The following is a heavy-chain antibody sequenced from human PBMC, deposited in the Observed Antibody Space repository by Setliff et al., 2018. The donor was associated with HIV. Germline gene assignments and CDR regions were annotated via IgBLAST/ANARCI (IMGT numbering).Heavy chain of an antibody. Sequence: PSEPLSLTCTVSGGSISSGDYYWSWIRQPPGKGLEWIGNIYDSESTYYNPSLKSRVTISVDTSKNQFSLKLNAVPAEDTAVYYCARAPGPYGDYNWFDPWGQGALVTVSS. CDR2: IYDSEST. J-gene: IGHJ5*02. V-gene: IGHV4-30-4*08. D-gene: IGHD4-17*01. CDR3: ARAPGPYGDYNWFDP. CDR1: GGSISSGDYY.